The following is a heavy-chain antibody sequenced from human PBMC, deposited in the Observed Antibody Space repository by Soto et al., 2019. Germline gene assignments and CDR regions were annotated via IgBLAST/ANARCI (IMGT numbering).Heavy chain of an antibody. V-gene: IGHV3-21*01. Sequence: GGSLRLSCAASGFTFSSYSMNWVRQAPGKGLEWVSSISSSSSYIYYADSVKGRFTISRDNAKNSLYLQMNSLRAEETAVYYCASTVDYYDSSGYYLGSSAFDIWGQGTMVTVSS. J-gene: IGHJ3*02. CDR1: GFTFSSYS. CDR2: ISSSSSYI. D-gene: IGHD3-22*01. CDR3: ASTVDYYDSSGYYLGSSAFDI.